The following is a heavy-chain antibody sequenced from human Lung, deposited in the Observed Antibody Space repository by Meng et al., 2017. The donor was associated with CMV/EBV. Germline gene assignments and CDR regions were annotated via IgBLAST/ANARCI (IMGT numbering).Heavy chain of an antibody. V-gene: IGHV3-48*03. CDR3: ACYTSSSYGMGV. CDR1: GFTFRSYN. CDR2: ISFSCSII. J-gene: IGHJ6*02. Sequence: SXKISXEASGFTFRSYNMNWVRQAPGKGLEWVSYISFSCSIIHYADSVKGRFTISRDNARDSLYLQMNSLRAEDTAVYFCACYTSSSYGMGVWGQGTTVTVSS. D-gene: IGHD3-16*02.